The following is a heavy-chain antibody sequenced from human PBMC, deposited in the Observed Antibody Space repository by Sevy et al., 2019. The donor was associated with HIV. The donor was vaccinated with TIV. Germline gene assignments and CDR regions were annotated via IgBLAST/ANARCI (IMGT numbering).Heavy chain of an antibody. CDR2: ITSSSSTI. J-gene: IGHJ4*02. Sequence: GGSLRLSCAASGFTFSAYTMNWVRQAPGKGLEWVSYITSSSSTIYYADSVKGRFTISRDNAKNSLYLRMNSLRAEDTAVYYCARDTLGFDSWGQGALVTVSS. CDR3: ARDTLGFDS. CDR1: GFTFSAYT. V-gene: IGHV3-48*01.